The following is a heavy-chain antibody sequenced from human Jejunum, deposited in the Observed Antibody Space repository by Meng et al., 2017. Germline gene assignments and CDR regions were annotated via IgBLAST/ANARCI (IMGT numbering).Heavy chain of an antibody. J-gene: IGHJ4*02. CDR1: GYSFTNYY. CDR3: VGESPETYYFDF. V-gene: IGHV1-46*01. Sequence: ASAKVSCKASGYSFTNYYIHWVRQAPGQGLEYMGIIRPSSGRTSYAQRFQGRLTMTRDTSTSTVYMELSGLTSEDTAVYSCVGESPETYYFDFWGQGTLVTVSS. D-gene: IGHD2-2*01. CDR2: IRPSSGRT.